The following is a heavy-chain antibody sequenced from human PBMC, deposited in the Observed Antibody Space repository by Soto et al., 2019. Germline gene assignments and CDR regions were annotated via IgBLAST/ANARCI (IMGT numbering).Heavy chain of an antibody. CDR3: ASSTNPIYYYYYMDV. J-gene: IGHJ6*03. CDR1: GFTVSSNY. V-gene: IGHV3-53*04. Sequence: GSLRLSCAASGFTVSSNYMSWVRQAPGKGLEWVSVIYSGGSTYYADSVKGRFTISRHNSKNTLYLQMNSLRAEDTAVYYCASSTNPIYYYYYMDVWGKGTTVTVSS. CDR2: IYSGGST. D-gene: IGHD2-2*01.